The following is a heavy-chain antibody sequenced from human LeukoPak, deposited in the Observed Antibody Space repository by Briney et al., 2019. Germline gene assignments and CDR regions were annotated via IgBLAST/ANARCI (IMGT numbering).Heavy chain of an antibody. CDR3: AAGRPYSLLDY. V-gene: IGHV1-24*01. J-gene: IGHJ4*02. Sequence: ASVKVSCKASGGTFSSYAISWVRQAPGQGLEWMGGFDVIDGETFYAQKFQGRVTMTEDSSADTAYMELRSLTSDDTALYYCAAGRPYSLLDYWGQGTLVTVSS. CDR2: FDVIDGET. CDR1: GGTFSSYA. D-gene: IGHD5-18*01.